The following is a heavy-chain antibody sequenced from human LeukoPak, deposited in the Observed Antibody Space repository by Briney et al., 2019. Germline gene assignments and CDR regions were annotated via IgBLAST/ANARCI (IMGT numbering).Heavy chain of an antibody. CDR1: GFTFSSYA. CDR3: AKDDEYDILTGGNFDY. CDR2: ISGSGGST. D-gene: IGHD3-9*01. Sequence: GGSLRLSCAASGFTFSSYAMSWVRQAPGKGLEWVSAISGSGGSTYYADSVKGRLTISRDNSKNTLYLQMNSLRAEDTAVYYCAKDDEYDILTGGNFDYWGQGTLVTVSS. J-gene: IGHJ4*02. V-gene: IGHV3-23*01.